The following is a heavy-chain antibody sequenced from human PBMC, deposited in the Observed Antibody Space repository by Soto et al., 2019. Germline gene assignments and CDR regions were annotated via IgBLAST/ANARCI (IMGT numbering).Heavy chain of an antibody. CDR2: IYPGDSDT. CDR1: GYNFTNYW. V-gene: IGHV5-51*01. Sequence: PGESLKISCKGSGYNFTNYWIAWVRQMPGKGLEWMGIIYPGDSDTTYSPSFRGQVTISADKSISTANLQWRSLKASDTAMYYCARLPRYCSGGACYTPADDWGQGTLVTVSS. D-gene: IGHD2-8*02. CDR3: ARLPRYCSGGACYTPADD. J-gene: IGHJ4*02.